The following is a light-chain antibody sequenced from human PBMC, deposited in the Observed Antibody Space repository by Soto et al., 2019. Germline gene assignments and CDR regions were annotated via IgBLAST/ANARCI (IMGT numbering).Light chain of an antibody. CDR2: DAS. Sequence: DIQLTQSPSFMSASVGDRVTITCRASQGISTFLAWYQQHPGTAPKRLIYDASNLQSGVPPRFSGSGSGTEFTLTISSLQPEDFATYYCQQLNSYPITFGQGTRLEIK. J-gene: IGKJ5*01. CDR3: QQLNSYPIT. CDR1: QGISTF. V-gene: IGKV1-9*01.